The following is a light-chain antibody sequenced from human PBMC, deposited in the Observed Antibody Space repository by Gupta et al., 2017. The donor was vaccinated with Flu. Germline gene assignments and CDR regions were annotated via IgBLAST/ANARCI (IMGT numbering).Light chain of an antibody. CDR2: AAS. J-gene: IGKJ5*01. CDR3: LRSYSTRIT. V-gene: IGKV1-39*01. CDR1: QSISSY. Sequence: PSSLSASVGDRVTITCRASQSISSYLNWYQQKPGKAPKLLIYAASSFQSGVPSRFSGSGSGTDFTLTISSLQPEDFATYYCLRSYSTRITF.